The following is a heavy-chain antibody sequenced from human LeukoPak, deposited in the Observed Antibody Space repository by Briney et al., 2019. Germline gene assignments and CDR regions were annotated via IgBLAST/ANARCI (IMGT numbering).Heavy chain of an antibody. J-gene: IGHJ4*02. CDR1: GFTVSSNY. V-gene: IGHV3-53*01. D-gene: IGHD4-17*01. CDR2: IYSGGST. CDR3: ARIRGDYGDYDKYYFDY. Sequence: GGSLRLSCAASGFTVSSNYMSWVRQAPGKGLEWVSVIYSGGSTYYADSVKGRFTISRDNSKNTLYLQMNCLRAEDTAAYYCARIRGDYGDYDKYYFDYWGQGTLVTVSS.